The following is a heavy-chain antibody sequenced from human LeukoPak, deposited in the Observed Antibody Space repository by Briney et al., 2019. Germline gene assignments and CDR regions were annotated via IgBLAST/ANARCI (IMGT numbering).Heavy chain of an antibody. Sequence: PSETLSLTCSVSGVSMTNDRWTWIRQAPGKGLEWIGYMSDSGQTNYNPSLRSRATVSVDTSKSQCSLRLTSVTSADTAVYYCARGRYCSADICTGGDSFDIWGQGTMVSVSP. D-gene: IGHD2-15*01. V-gene: IGHV4-59*01. CDR2: MSDSGQT. CDR3: ARGRYCSADICTGGDSFDI. CDR1: GVSMTNDR. J-gene: IGHJ3*02.